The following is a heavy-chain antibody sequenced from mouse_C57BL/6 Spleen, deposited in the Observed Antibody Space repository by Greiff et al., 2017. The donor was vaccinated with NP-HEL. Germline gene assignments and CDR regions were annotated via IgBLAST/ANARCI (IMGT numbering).Heavy chain of an antibody. J-gene: IGHJ3*01. CDR3: ARTGDNGAY. CDR2: ISYDGSN. Sequence: EVQLKESGPGLVKPSQSLSLTCSVTGYSITSGYYWNWIRQFPGNKLEWMGYISYDGSNNYNPSLKNRISITRDTSKNQFFLKLNSVTTEDTATYYCARTGDNGAYWGQGTLVTVSA. V-gene: IGHV3-6*01. D-gene: IGHD1-3*01. CDR1: GYSITSGYY.